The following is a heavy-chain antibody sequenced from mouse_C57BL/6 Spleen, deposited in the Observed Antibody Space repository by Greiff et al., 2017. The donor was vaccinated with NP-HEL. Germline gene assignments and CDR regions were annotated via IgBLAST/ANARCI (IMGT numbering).Heavy chain of an antibody. CDR2: INPNNGGT. V-gene: IGHV1-26*01. Sequence: EVQLQQSGPELVKPGASVKISCKASGYTFTDYYMNWVKQSHGKSLEWIGDINPNNGGTSYNQKFKGKATLTVDKSSSTAYMELRSLTSEDSAVYDCAREGDYYGSSLREFDYWGQGTTLTVSS. J-gene: IGHJ2*01. CDR3: AREGDYYGSSLREFDY. D-gene: IGHD1-1*01. CDR1: GYTFTDYY.